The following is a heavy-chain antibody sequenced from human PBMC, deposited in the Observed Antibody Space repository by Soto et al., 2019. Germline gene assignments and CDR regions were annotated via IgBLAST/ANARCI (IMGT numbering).Heavy chain of an antibody. V-gene: IGHV3-30*18. J-gene: IGHJ6*02. CDR2: ISYDGSNK. Sequence: GGSLRLSCAASGFTFSSYGMHWVRQAPGKGLEWVAVISYDGSNKYYAGSVKGRFTISRDNSKNTLYLQMNSLRAEDTAVYYCAKDRYSSSWSPQRDYYYGMDVWGQGTTVTVSS. CDR1: GFTFSSYG. CDR3: AKDRYSSSWSPQRDYYYGMDV. D-gene: IGHD6-13*01.